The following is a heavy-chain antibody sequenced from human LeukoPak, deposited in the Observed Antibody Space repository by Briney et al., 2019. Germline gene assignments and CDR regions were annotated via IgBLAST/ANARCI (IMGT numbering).Heavy chain of an antibody. CDR2: INHSGST. D-gene: IGHD3-9*01. J-gene: IGHJ6*02. CDR1: GGSFGGYY. V-gene: IGHV4-34*01. CDR3: ARIRDILTGFRRYYYYGMDV. Sequence: SETLSLTCAVYGGSFGGYYWSWIRQPPGKRLEWIGEINHSGSTNYNPSLKSRVTISVDTSKNQFSLKLSSVTAADTAVYYCARIRDILTGFRRYYYYGMDVWGQGTTVTVSS.